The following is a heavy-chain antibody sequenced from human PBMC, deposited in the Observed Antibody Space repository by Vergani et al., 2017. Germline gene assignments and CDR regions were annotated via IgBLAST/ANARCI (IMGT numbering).Heavy chain of an antibody. J-gene: IGHJ4*02. Sequence: QVQLVQSGAEVKKPGASVKVSCKASGYTFTGYYMHWVRQAPGQGLEWMGWINPNSGGTNYAQKFQGRVTMTRDTSISTAYMELSRLRSDATAVYYCARGSPIFGVVTFFPDYWGQGTLVTVSS. V-gene: IGHV1-2*02. CDR3: ARGSPIFGVVTFFPDY. CDR1: GYTFTGYY. CDR2: INPNSGGT. D-gene: IGHD3-3*01.